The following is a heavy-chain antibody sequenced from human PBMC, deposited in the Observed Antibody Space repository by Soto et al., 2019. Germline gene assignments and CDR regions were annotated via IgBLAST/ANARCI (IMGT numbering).Heavy chain of an antibody. CDR1: GVSITSGDYY. V-gene: IGHV4-30-4*01. Sequence: QVQLQESGPGLAETLSLTCTVSGVSITSGDYYWNWIRQPPGKGLAWIGRIYYSGNSYYNPSLKSRVTMSLDTSKNQFSLKLTSVTAADTAVYYCASFGVASMNWFDPWGQGTLVTVSS. D-gene: IGHD3-3*01. CDR2: IYYSGNS. J-gene: IGHJ5*02. CDR3: ASFGVASMNWFDP.